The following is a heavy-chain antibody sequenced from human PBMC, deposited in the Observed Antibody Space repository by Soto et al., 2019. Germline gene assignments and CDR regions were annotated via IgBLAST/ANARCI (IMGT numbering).Heavy chain of an antibody. J-gene: IGHJ5*02. V-gene: IGHV1-3*05. CDR3: ARGGALDWFDP. CDR2: INAGNGNT. D-gene: IGHD3-16*01. Sequence: QVQLVQSGAEEKKPGASVKVSCKASGYTFTSYAMHWVRKAPGQRLEWMGWINAGNGNTKYSQTFQGRVTITRDTSASTAYMELSSLRSEDTSVYYCARGGALDWFDPWGQGTLVTVSS. CDR1: GYTFTSYA.